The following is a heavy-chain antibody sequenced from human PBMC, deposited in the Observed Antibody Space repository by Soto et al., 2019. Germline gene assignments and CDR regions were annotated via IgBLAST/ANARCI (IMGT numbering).Heavy chain of an antibody. Sequence: ASVKVSCKASGYTFTSYAMHWVRQAPGQRLEWMGWINAGNGNTKYSQKFQGRVTIARDTSASTAYMELSSLRSEDTAVYYCARDPRGYGGYDSDLDYWGQGTLVTVSS. V-gene: IGHV1-3*01. D-gene: IGHD5-12*01. CDR2: INAGNGNT. CDR1: GYTFTSYA. CDR3: ARDPRGYGGYDSDLDY. J-gene: IGHJ4*02.